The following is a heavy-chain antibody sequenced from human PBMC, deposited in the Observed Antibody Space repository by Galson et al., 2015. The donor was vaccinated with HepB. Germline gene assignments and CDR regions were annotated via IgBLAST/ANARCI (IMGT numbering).Heavy chain of an antibody. Sequence: LSLTCAVYGGSFRGYYWSWIRQPPGKGLEWIGEINHSGSTNYNPSLKSRVTISVDTSKNQFSLKLSSVTAADTAVYYCARRGGGDIAAAGTGWGELTFFDYWGQGTLVTVSS. CDR1: GGSFRGYY. V-gene: IGHV4-34*01. J-gene: IGHJ4*02. D-gene: IGHD6-13*01. CDR3: ARRGGGDIAAAGTGWGELTFFDY. CDR2: INHSGST.